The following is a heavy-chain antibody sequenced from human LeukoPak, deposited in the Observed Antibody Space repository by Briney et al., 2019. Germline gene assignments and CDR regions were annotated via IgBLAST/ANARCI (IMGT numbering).Heavy chain of an antibody. CDR1: GGSISSYY. CDR3: ARGIRITMVRGVITNYYYYYGMDV. D-gene: IGHD3-10*01. J-gene: IGHJ6*02. Sequence: SETLSLTCTVFGGSISSYYWSWIRQPAGKGLEWIGRIYTSGSTNYNPSLKSRVTMSVDTSKNQFSLKLSSVTAADTAVYYCARGIRITMVRGVITNYYYYYGMDVWGQGTTVTVSS. V-gene: IGHV4-4*07. CDR2: IYTSGST.